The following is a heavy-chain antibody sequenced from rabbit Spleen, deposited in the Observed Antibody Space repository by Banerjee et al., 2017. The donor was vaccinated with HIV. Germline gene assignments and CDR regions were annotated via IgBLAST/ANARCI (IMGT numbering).Heavy chain of an antibody. D-gene: IGHD2-1*01. CDR3: ARGSATMTMVITGYYLGL. V-gene: IGHV1S40*01. Sequence: QSLEESGGDLVKPGASLTLTCKASGFSFSSSCWICWVRQAPGKGLEWIGCIYTSSGGTYYASWAKGRFTISKTSTTVTLQMTSLTAADTATYFCARGSATMTMVITGYYLGLWGQGTLVTVS. CDR1: GFSFSSSCW. J-gene: IGHJ3*01. CDR2: IYTSSGGT.